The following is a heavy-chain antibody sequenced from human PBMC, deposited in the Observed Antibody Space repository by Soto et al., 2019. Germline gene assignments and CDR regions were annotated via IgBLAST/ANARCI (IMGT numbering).Heavy chain of an antibody. V-gene: IGHV1-46*01. CDR3: ARENVHVDIVATIINWFDP. CDR1: GYTFTSYY. Sequence: ASVKVSCKASGYTFTSYYMHWVRQAPGQGLEWMGIINPSGGSTSYAQKFQGRVTMTRDTSTSTVYMELSSLRSEDTAVYYCARENVHVDIVATIINWFDPWGQGTLVTVSS. D-gene: IGHD5-12*01. J-gene: IGHJ5*02. CDR2: INPSGGST.